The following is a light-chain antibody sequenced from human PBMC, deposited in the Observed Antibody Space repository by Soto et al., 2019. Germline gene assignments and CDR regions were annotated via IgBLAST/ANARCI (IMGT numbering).Light chain of an antibody. CDR1: SNDIGAYKY. J-gene: IGLJ3*02. CDR2: EVS. V-gene: IGLV2-14*01. Sequence: QSALTQPASVSGSPGQTITISCTGTSNDIGAYKYVSWYQQHPGKAPKVMIYEVSNRPSGVSTRFSGSKSGNTASLTISGLQAEDEDDYYCCSCTSSSTWVFGGGTKLTVL. CDR3: CSCTSSSTWV.